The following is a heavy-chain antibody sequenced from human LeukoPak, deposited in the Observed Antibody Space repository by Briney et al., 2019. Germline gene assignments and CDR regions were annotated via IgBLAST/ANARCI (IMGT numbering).Heavy chain of an antibody. Sequence: GALVKVSCKASGYTFTGYYMHWVRQAPGQGLEWMGWINPNSGGTNYAQKFQGRVTMTRDTSISTAYMELSRLRSDDTAVYYCARGGSYYDFWSGLSDHYYYYGMDVWGQGTTVTVSS. D-gene: IGHD3-3*01. CDR3: ARGGSYYDFWSGLSDHYYYYGMDV. CDR1: GYTFTGYY. V-gene: IGHV1-2*02. CDR2: INPNSGGT. J-gene: IGHJ6*02.